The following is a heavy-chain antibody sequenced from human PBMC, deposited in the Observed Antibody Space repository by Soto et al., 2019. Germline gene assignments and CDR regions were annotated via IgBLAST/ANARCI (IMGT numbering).Heavy chain of an antibody. J-gene: IGHJ5*02. D-gene: IGHD6-19*01. CDR2: LSGSGTST. V-gene: IGHV3-23*01. CDR1: GFSFVNYA. Sequence: HPGGSLRLSCAASGFSFVNYAMNWVRQAPGKGLEWVSGLSGSGTSTYYADSVKGRFTISRDNSRDTLFLQMNSLTADDTAVYYWAKATKNGGWFNRFGAWGQGALVTVSS. CDR3: AKATKNGGWFNRFGA.